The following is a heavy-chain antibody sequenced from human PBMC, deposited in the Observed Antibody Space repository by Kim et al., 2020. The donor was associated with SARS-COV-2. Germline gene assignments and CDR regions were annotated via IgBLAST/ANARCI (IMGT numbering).Heavy chain of an antibody. V-gene: IGHV3-23*01. CDR3: AKGSGWYSAD. CDR1: GFTSNNFV. CDR2: ISVSGAST. Sequence: GGSLRLSCAASGFTSNNFVMTWVRQAAGKGLEWVSAISVSGASTYYADSVKGRFTVSRDNSKNTLYLQMNSLRGDDTAVYYCAKGSGWYSADWGQGTLVTVYS. J-gene: IGHJ4*02. D-gene: IGHD6-19*01.